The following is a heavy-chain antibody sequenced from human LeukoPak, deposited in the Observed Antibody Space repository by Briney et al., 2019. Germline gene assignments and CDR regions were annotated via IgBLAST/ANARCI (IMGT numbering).Heavy chain of an antibody. V-gene: IGHV3-21*01. J-gene: IGHJ5*02. CDR2: ISSSSSYI. CDR1: GFTFSSYS. D-gene: IGHD2-15*01. CDR3: ARAGHKDIVVVVAEDNWFDP. Sequence: GGSLRLSCAASGFTFSSYSMNWVRQAPGKGLEWVSSISSSSSYIYYADSVKGRFTISRDNAKNSLYLQMNSLRAEDTAVYYCARAGHKDIVVVVAEDNWFDPWGQGTLVTVSS.